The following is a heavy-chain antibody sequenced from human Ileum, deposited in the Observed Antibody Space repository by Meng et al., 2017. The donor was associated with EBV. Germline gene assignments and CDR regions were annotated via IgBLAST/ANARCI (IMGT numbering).Heavy chain of an antibody. Sequence: GQLLGFGGGLVQPGESLRLSCAASGFTLSSKTMCWVRQAPGKGLEWVSTLSGSSGYTYYADSVKGRFTISRDNSKNTLYLQMNSLKAEDTAVYYCAKKESSGYQPYDYWGQGTLVTVSS. CDR3: AKKESSGYQPYDY. CDR1: GFTLSSKT. D-gene: IGHD2-2*01. V-gene: IGHV3-23*01. CDR2: LSGSSGYT. J-gene: IGHJ4*02.